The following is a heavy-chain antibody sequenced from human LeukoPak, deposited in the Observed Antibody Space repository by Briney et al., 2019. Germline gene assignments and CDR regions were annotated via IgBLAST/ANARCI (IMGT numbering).Heavy chain of an antibody. CDR3: ARVQYQLLHY. D-gene: IGHD2-2*01. V-gene: IGHV3-48*01. CDR1: GFTFSSYA. CDR2: ISSSSSTI. J-gene: IGHJ4*02. Sequence: GGSLRLSCAASGFTFSSYAMSWVRQAPGKGLEWVSYISSSSSTIYYADSVKGRFTISRDNAKNSLYLQMNSLRAEDTAVYYCARVQYQLLHYWGQGTLVTVSS.